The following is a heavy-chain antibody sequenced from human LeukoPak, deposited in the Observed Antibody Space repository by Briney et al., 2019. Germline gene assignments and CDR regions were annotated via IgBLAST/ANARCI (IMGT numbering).Heavy chain of an antibody. V-gene: IGHV1-2*02. Sequence: GASAKVSCKASGYSFTGYFFHWVRQAPGQGLEWMAWINPNSGGTNYAQKFQGRVTMTRDTSISTAYMELSRLRSDDAAVYYCARDSPESRDGYNYFDYWGQGTLDTVSS. D-gene: IGHD5-24*01. CDR1: GYSFTGYF. CDR2: INPNSGGT. CDR3: ARDSPESRDGYNYFDY. J-gene: IGHJ4*02.